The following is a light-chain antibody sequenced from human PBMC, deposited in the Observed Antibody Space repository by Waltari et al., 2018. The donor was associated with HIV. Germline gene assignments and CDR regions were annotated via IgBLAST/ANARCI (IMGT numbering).Light chain of an antibody. CDR1: QSISSN. CDR2: DAS. V-gene: IGKV3-15*01. Sequence: EIVMTQSPATLSVSPGERVTLSCRASQSISSNLAWYQQKPGQGPRLLIYDASTRATDIPARFSGSGSGTEFTLTISSLQSEDFATYHCQQSYTDPRTFGQGTKV. CDR3: QQSYTDPRT. J-gene: IGKJ1*01.